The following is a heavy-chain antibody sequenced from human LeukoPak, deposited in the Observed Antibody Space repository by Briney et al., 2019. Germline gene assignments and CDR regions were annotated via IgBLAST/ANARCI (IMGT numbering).Heavy chain of an antibody. CDR3: ARQRARVRTDRGWLLHPYYFDY. CDR2: IYYSGST. V-gene: IGHV4-61*05. CDR1: GGSISSSSYY. J-gene: IGHJ4*02. Sequence: SETLSLTCNVSGGSISSSSYYWGWVRQPPGKGLEWIGYIYYSGSTNYNPSLKSRVTISVDTSKNQFSLKLSSVTAADTAVYYCARQRARVRTDRGWLLHPYYFDYWGQGTLVTVSS. D-gene: IGHD3-3*01.